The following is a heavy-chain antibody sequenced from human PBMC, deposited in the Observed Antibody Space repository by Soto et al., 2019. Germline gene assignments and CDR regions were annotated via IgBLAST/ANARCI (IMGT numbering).Heavy chain of an antibody. CDR1: GFTFSSYA. CDR3: ARDGGSRWYEPFDN. Sequence: GGSRRLSCAASGFTFSSYAIHWVRQAPGKGLDWVAVISYDGSDKYYGDSVKGRFTISRDNSKNTLYLQMNSLTADDTATYYCARDGGSRWYEPFDNWGHGTLVTVAS. J-gene: IGHJ4*01. CDR2: ISYDGSDK. D-gene: IGHD6-13*01. V-gene: IGHV3-30-3*01.